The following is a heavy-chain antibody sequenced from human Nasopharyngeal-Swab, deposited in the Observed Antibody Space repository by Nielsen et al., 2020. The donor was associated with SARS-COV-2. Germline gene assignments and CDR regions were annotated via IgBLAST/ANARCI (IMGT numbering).Heavy chain of an antibody. D-gene: IGHD4-17*01. V-gene: IGHV1-2*02. CDR3: ARDDYGDYGYFGH. J-gene: IGHJ4*02. CDR2: MNPHNGGT. CDR1: GYTFTGYY. Sequence: ASVKVSCKTSGYTFTGYYMHWVRQAPGQGLEWMGWMNPHNGGTNYEQKFQGRVTMTRDTSISTGYMELRRLRPDDTGVYYCARDDYGDYGYFGHWGQGTLVTVSS.